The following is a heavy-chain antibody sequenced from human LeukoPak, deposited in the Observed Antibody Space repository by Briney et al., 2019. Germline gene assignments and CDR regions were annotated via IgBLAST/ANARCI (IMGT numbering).Heavy chain of an antibody. CDR1: GGSISSSSYY. V-gene: IGHV4-39*07. Sequence: PSETLSLTCTVSGGSISSSSYYWGWIRQPPGKGLEWIGSIYYSGSTYYNPSRKSRVTISVDTSKNQFSLKLSSVTAADTAVYYCARGVVIAPQTFDYWGQGILVTVSS. CDR3: ARGVVIAPQTFDY. J-gene: IGHJ4*02. D-gene: IGHD2-21*01. CDR2: IYYSGST.